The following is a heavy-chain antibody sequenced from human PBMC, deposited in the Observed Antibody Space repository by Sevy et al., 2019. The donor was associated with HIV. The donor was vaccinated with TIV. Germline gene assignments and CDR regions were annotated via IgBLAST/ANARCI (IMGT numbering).Heavy chain of an antibody. V-gene: IGHV4-4*07. Sequence: SQTLSLTCTVSGGSISSYYWSWIRQPAGKGLEWIGRIYTSGSTNYNPSLKSRVTMSVDTSKNQFSLKLSSVTAADTAVYYCARELVLWFGESNYYMDVWGKGTTVTVSS. CDR1: GGSISSYY. CDR3: ARELVLWFGESNYYMDV. D-gene: IGHD3-10*01. CDR2: IYTSGST. J-gene: IGHJ6*03.